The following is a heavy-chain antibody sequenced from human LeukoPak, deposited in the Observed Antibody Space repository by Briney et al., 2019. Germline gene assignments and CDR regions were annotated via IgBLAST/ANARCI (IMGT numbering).Heavy chain of an antibody. CDR2: IYYSGNT. D-gene: IGHD4-23*01. Sequence: PSQTMSLTCTVSGGSISISSYYWGWIRQPPGKGLDWIRSIYYSGNTYYNPSLKSRVTISVDTSKNQFALKLNSVTAADTAVYYCARDRGTSWSFDYGGNRGLDYWGQGTLVTVSS. CDR1: GGSISISSYY. J-gene: IGHJ4*02. CDR3: ARDRGTSWSFDYGGNRGLDY. V-gene: IGHV4-39*06.